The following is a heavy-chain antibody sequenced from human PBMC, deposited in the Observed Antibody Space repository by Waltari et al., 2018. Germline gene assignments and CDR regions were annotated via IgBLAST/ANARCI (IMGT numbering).Heavy chain of an antibody. CDR3: ARSLHVFRAAAGLFHY. Sequence: QLQLQESGPGLVKPSETLSLTCTVSDDSINRANYYWGWIRQPPGKGLEWIGSIYYTGTTSDNPSLKRRVTRSLDTDKNQFSLDLNSVTAADTAVYYCARSLHVFRAAAGLFHYWGQGALVIVSS. D-gene: IGHD6-13*01. J-gene: IGHJ4*02. CDR1: DDSINRANYY. CDR2: IYYTGTT. V-gene: IGHV4-39*01.